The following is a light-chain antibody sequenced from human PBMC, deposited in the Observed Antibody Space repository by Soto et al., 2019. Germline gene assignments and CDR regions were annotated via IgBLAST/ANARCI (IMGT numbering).Light chain of an antibody. V-gene: IGLV7-43*01. CDR1: TGTVTSGHY. Sequence: QAVVTQEPSLTVSPGGTVTLTCASSTGTVTSGHYPNWLQQKPGQAPRSLIYSTDTRHSWTPARFSGSLLGRKAPLTLSGVQPEAEADYYCLLYYGGAVVFGGGTKLTVL. J-gene: IGLJ2*01. CDR3: LLYYGGAVV. CDR2: STD.